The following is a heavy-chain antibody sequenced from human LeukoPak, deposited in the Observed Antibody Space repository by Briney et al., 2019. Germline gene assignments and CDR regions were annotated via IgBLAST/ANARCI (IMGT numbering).Heavy chain of an antibody. CDR2: IYSGGST. D-gene: IGHD3-10*01. Sequence: GGSLRLSCAASGFTVSSNYMSWVRQAPGKGLEWVSVIYSGGSTYYADSVKGRFTISRANSKNTLYLQMNSLRAEDTAVYYCARGYYGSGSKTRSPFDYWGQGTLVTVSS. CDR3: ARGYYGSGSKTRSPFDY. CDR1: GFTVSSNY. V-gene: IGHV3-53*01. J-gene: IGHJ4*02.